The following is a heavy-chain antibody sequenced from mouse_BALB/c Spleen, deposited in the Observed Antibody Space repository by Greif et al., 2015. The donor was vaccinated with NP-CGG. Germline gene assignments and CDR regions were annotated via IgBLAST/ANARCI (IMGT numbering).Heavy chain of an antibody. CDR2: INPSTGYT. D-gene: IGHD4-1*01. J-gene: IGHJ1*01. Sequence: QVQLQQSGAELAKPGASVKMSCKASGYNFTSYWMHWVKQRPGQGLDWIGYINPSTGYTEYNQKFKDKATLTADKSSSTAYIQLSSLTSEDSAVYYCATGTYFDVWGAGTTVTVSS. CDR3: ATGTYFDV. V-gene: IGHV1-7*01. CDR1: GYNFTSYW.